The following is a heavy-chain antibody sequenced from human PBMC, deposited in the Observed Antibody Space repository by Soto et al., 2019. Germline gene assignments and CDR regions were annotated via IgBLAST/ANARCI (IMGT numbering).Heavy chain of an antibody. CDR3: AKDDTAEQSGYYSPAYGMDV. J-gene: IGHJ6*02. D-gene: IGHD3-22*01. CDR1: GFTFSSYA. Sequence: GSLRLSCAASGFTFSSYAMSWVRQAPGKGLEWVSAISGSGGSTYYADSVKGRFTISRDNSKNTLYLQMNSLRAEDTAVYYCAKDDTAEQSGYYSPAYGMDVWGQGTTVTVSS. V-gene: IGHV3-23*01. CDR2: ISGSGGST.